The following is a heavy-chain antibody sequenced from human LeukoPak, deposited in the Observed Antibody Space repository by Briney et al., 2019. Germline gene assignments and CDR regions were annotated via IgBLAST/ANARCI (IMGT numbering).Heavy chain of an antibody. J-gene: IGHJ5*02. CDR1: GGSITSYY. Sequence: SETLSLTCTVSGGSITSYYWSWIRQPPGKGLEWIGYIYHSGSTNYNPSLKSRVTISVDTSKNQFSLKLSSVTAADTAVYYCAREGSSGHYFGWFDPWGQGTLVTVSS. V-gene: IGHV4-59*01. CDR3: AREGSSGHYFGWFDP. D-gene: IGHD3-22*01. CDR2: IYHSGST.